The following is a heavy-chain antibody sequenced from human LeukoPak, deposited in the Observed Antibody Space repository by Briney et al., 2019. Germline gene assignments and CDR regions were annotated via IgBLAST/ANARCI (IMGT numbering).Heavy chain of an antibody. V-gene: IGHV4-34*01. CDR2: INHSGST. D-gene: IGHD1-14*01. CDR1: GGSFSGYY. CDR3: ASTLPGPGY. Sequence: SETLSLTCAVYGGSFSGYYWSWIRQPPGKGLEWIGEINHSGSTNYNPSLKSRVTISVDTSKNQFSLKLSSVTAADTAVYYCASTLPGPGYWGQGTLVTVSS. J-gene: IGHJ4*02.